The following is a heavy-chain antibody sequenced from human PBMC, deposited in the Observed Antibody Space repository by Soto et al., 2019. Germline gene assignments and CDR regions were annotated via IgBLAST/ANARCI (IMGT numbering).Heavy chain of an antibody. Sequence: QVQLQESGPGLVKPSGTLSLTCAVSGGSISTSNWWSWVRQPPGKGLEWIGAVYRTGSTNYNPSLESRLTISADKSKNQFSLKLTSVTAADTAVYYCARARATIAAAAIFDCWGQGTLVTVSS. D-gene: IGHD6-13*01. CDR1: GGSISTSNW. J-gene: IGHJ4*02. CDR3: ARARATIAAAAIFDC. CDR2: VYRTGST. V-gene: IGHV4-4*02.